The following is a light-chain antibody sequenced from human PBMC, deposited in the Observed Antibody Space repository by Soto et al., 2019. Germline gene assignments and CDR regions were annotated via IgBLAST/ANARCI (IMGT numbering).Light chain of an antibody. Sequence: EIVLTQSPGTLSLSPGDRAALSCRTSQSVASDYLAWYQQKPGQAPRLLIYGASTRATGIPARFSGSGSGTEFTLTISSLQSEDFAVYYCQQYNNWPRTFGQGTKVDIK. V-gene: IGKV3-15*01. J-gene: IGKJ1*01. CDR2: GAS. CDR3: QQYNNWPRT. CDR1: QSVASD.